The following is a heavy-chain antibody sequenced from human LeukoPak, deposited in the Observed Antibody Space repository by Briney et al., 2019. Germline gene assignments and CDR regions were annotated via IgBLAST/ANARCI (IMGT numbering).Heavy chain of an antibody. Sequence: VASVKVSCKASGYTFTTYRITWVRQAPGQGLEWMGWYSGFNDDTNYAQKFQGRVIMTTDKSTSTAYLELRSLTPDDTAVYYCARLSYEAEGHWGQGTLVIVSS. CDR2: YSGFNDDT. V-gene: IGHV1-18*01. D-gene: IGHD3-3*01. J-gene: IGHJ4*02. CDR1: GYTFTTYR. CDR3: ARLSYEAEGH.